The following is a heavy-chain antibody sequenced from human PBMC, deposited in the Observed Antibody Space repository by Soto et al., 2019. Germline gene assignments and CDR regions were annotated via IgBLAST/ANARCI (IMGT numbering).Heavy chain of an antibody. Sequence: ASVKVSCKASGYTFTSYGISWVRQAPGQGLEWMGWISAYNGNTNYAQKLQGRVTMTTDTSTSTAYMELRSLRSDDTAVYYCARSLGYCSSTSCYYMDVWGKGTTVTVSS. CDR3: ARSLGYCSSTSCYYMDV. CDR2: ISAYNGNT. CDR1: GYTFTSYG. D-gene: IGHD2-2*01. J-gene: IGHJ6*03. V-gene: IGHV1-18*01.